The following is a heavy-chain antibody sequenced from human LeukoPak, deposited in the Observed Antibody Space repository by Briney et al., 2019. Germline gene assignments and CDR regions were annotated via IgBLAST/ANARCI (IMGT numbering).Heavy chain of an antibody. V-gene: IGHV4-30-2*01. CDR1: GGSISSGGYS. J-gene: IGHJ4*02. D-gene: IGHD1-14*01. Sequence: SETLSLTCAVSGGSISSGGYSWSWIRQPPGKGLEWIGYIYHSGSTYYNPSLKSRVTISVDRSKNQFSLKLSSVTAAGTAVYYCARGRTGASDYWGQGTLVTVSS. CDR3: ARGRTGASDY. CDR2: IYHSGST.